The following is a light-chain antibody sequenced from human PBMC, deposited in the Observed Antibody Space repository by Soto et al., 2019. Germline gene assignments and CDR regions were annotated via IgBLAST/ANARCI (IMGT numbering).Light chain of an antibody. CDR2: DAS. J-gene: IGKJ5*01. CDR1: QSVSSY. V-gene: IGKV3-11*01. CDR3: QSVSDWPPLT. Sequence: EIVLTQSPATLSLSPGERATLSCRASQSVSSYLAWYQQKPGQAPRLLIYDASNRATGIPARFSGSGSGTDFTLTISSLEPEDFGVYYCQSVSDWPPLTYGQGTRLEIK.